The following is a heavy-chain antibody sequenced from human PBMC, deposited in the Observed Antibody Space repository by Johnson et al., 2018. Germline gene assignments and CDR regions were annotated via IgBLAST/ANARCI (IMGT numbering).Heavy chain of an antibody. V-gene: IGHV3-20*04. CDR3: AKAGEDYYGRDG. Sequence: VQLVQSGGGVVRPGGSLRLSCAASGFTFDDYGMSWVRQAPGKGLEWVAGMNWIGGSTGYADSVKGRFNSSSDNAKNSLYLQRNRLRSEDTAVYYCAKAGEDYYGRDGWGQGTTVTVSS. CDR1: GFTFDDYG. CDR2: MNWIGGST. J-gene: IGHJ6*02.